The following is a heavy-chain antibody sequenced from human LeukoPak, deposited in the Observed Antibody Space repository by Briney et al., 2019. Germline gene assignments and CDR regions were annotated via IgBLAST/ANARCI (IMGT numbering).Heavy chain of an antibody. CDR1: GYTFTSYY. CDR3: ARHSQWGVRTIGSYMDV. J-gene: IGHJ6*03. CDR2: INPSGGST. Sequence: GASVKVSCKASGYTFTSYYMHWVRQAPGQGLEWMGIINPSGGSTSYAQKFQGRVTMTRDMSTSTVYMELSSLRSEDTAVYYCARHSQWGVRTIGSYMDVWGKGTTVTVSS. D-gene: IGHD3-16*01. V-gene: IGHV1-46*01.